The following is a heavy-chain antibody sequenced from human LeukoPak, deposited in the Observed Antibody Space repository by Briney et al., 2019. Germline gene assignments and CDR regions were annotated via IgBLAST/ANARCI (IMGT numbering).Heavy chain of an antibody. CDR2: ISGSGGST. V-gene: IGHV3-23*01. J-gene: IGHJ6*03. CDR1: TFPFTSYA. D-gene: IGHD6-19*01. CDR3: ARGIGEQWMTQGGDYYYYYYMDV. Sequence: GGSLRLSCAASTFPFTSYAMSWVRQAPGKGLEWVSGISGSGGSTYYADSVKGRFTISRDNSKNTLHLQMNSLRAEDTAVYYCARGIGEQWMTQGGDYYYYYYMDVWGKGTTVTVSS.